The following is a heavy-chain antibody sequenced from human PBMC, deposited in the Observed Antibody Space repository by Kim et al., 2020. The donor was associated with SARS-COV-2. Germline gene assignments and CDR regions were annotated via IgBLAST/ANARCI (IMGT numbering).Heavy chain of an antibody. J-gene: IGHJ4*02. Sequence: YAESVKGRFTISRDNSKNTLYLQMNSLRAEDTALYYCAKGPSTVVTPADYWGQGTLVTVSS. CDR3: AKGPSTVVTPADY. V-gene: IGHV3-23*01. D-gene: IGHD4-17*01.